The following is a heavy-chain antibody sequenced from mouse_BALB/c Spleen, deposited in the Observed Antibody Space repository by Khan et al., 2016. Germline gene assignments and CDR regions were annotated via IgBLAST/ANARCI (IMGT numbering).Heavy chain of an antibody. V-gene: IGHV14-3*02. CDR2: IDPANGNT. J-gene: IGHJ2*01. D-gene: IGHD3-1*01. CDR3: ARKYARGDY. Sequence: VRLQQSGAELVKPGASVKLSCTASGFNIKDTYMHWVKQRPEQGLEWIGRIDPANGNTKYDPKFQGKATIKADTSSNTAYLKLSSLTSEDTAVYYCARKYARGDYWGQGTTLTVSS. CDR1: GFNIKDTY.